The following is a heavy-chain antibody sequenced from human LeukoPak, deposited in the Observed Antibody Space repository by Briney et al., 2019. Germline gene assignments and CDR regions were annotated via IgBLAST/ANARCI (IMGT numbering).Heavy chain of an antibody. CDR1: GGSFSGYY. J-gene: IGHJ4*02. V-gene: IGHV4-34*01. Sequence: PSETLSLTCAVYGGSFSGYYWSWIRQPPGKGLEWIGEINHSGSTNYNPSLKSRVTISVDTSKNQFSLKLSSVTAADTAVYYCAKDCSKAPFDYWGQGTLVTVSS. CDR3: AKDCSKAPFDY. CDR2: INHSGST. D-gene: IGHD2-15*01.